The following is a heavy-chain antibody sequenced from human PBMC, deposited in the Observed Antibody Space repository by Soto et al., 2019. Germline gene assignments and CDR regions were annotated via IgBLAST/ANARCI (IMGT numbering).Heavy chain of an antibody. D-gene: IGHD1-26*01. V-gene: IGHV3-30*05. CDR3: ARGAEHQLLSRDYFYGMDV. J-gene: IGHJ6*01. Sequence: QVQLVESGGGVVQPGRSLRLSCAASGFTLSRYGMHWVRQAPGKGLEWVAVISFEGSTQYYADSVKGRFTISRDNSKDTLSLQIHSLRPEDTAVYYCARGAEHQLLSRDYFYGMDVW. CDR1: GFTLSRYG. CDR2: ISFEGSTQ.